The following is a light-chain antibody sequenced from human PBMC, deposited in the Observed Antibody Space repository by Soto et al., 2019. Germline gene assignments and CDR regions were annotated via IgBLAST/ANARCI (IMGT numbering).Light chain of an antibody. J-gene: IGLJ2*01. Sequence: QAVVTQSPSASASLGASVKLTCTLSSGHSSYAIACHQQQPEKGPRYLMKLNSDGSHSKGDGIPDRFSGSSSGAERYLTISSLQSEDEADYYCQTWDTGIRVVFAGGPKLTVL. CDR3: QTWDTGIRVV. CDR2: LNSDGSH. CDR1: SGHSSYA. V-gene: IGLV4-69*01.